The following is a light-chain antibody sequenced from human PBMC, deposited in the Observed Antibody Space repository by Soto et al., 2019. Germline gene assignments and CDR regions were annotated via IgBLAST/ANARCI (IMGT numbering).Light chain of an antibody. Sequence: EIVMTQSPVTLSVSPGERATLSCRASQIISNNLAWFQQKPGQAPRLLIYAASTRAAGTPARFGGSGSGTEFTLTIGSLQSEDYAVYYCQQYNDWPRTFGPGTKVDIK. CDR2: AAS. CDR3: QQYNDWPRT. V-gene: IGKV3-15*01. CDR1: QIISNN. J-gene: IGKJ3*01.